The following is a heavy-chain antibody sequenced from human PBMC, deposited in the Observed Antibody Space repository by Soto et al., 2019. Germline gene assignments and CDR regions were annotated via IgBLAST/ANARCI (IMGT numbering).Heavy chain of an antibody. V-gene: IGHV4-31*03. D-gene: IGHD3-9*01. CDR2: IYYSGST. CDR3: ASTLTGYPALDY. J-gene: IGHJ4*02. Sequence: SETLSLTCTVSGGSISSGGYYWSWIRQHPGKGLEWIGYIYYSGSTYYNPSLKSRVTISVDTSKNQFSLKLSSVTAADTAVYYCASTLTGYPALDYWGQGTLVTVSS. CDR1: GGSISSGGYY.